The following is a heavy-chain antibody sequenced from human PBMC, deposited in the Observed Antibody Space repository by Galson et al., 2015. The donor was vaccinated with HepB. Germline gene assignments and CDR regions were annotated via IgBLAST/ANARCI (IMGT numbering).Heavy chain of an antibody. Sequence: SLRLSXXXSGFTFXXAWMXXXXQAPXEGLEXVGRIKSKTDGGTTDXAAPGKGRFTIPRDDSKNXPDLQMNSMRTEDTAVYYGYTDDXGGGCWGRGTLVTFSS. CDR2: IKSKTDGGTT. J-gene: IGHJ4*02. D-gene: IGHD2-21*01. CDR1: GFTFXXAW. V-gene: IGHV3-15*01. CDR3: YTDDXGGGC.